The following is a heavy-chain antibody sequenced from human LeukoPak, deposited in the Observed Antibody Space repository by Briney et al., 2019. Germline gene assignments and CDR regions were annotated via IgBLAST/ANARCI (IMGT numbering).Heavy chain of an antibody. CDR1: GFTFSSYG. D-gene: IGHD6-6*01. CDR2: ISYDGSNK. J-gene: IGHJ6*03. CDR3: ASPNPRIAARPYYYYYMDV. V-gene: IGHV3-30*03. Sequence: GGSLRLSCAASGFTFSSYGMHWVRQAPGKGLEWVAVISYDGSNKYYADSVKGRFTISRDNAKNSLYLQMNSLRAEDTAVYYCASPNPRIAARPYYYYYMDVWGKGTTVTVSS.